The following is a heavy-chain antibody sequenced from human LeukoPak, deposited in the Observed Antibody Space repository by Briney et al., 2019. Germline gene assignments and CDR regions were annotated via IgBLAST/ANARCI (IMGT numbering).Heavy chain of an antibody. CDR3: ARSYSSSWYSFDY. J-gene: IGHJ4*02. V-gene: IGHV3-66*01. D-gene: IGHD6-13*01. CDR1: GFTFDDHG. Sequence: GGSLRLSCATSGFTFDDHGLSWVRQAPGKGLEWVSVIYSGGSTYYADSVKGRFTISRDNSKNTLYLQMNSLRAEDTAVYYCARSYSSSWYSFDYWGQGTLVTVSS. CDR2: IYSGGST.